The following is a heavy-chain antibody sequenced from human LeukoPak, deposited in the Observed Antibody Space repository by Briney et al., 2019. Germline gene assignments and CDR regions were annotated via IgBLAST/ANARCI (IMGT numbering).Heavy chain of an antibody. CDR3: ARVGATSSSGYFDY. J-gene: IGHJ4*02. D-gene: IGHD1-26*01. CDR1: GSSISSGGYY. V-gene: IGHV4-31*03. Sequence: SQTLSLTCTVSGSSISSGGYYWSWIRQHPGKGLEWIGYIYYSGSTYYNPSLKSRVTISVDTSKNQFSLKLSSVTAADTAVYYCARVGATSSSGYFDYWGQGTLVTVSS. CDR2: IYYSGST.